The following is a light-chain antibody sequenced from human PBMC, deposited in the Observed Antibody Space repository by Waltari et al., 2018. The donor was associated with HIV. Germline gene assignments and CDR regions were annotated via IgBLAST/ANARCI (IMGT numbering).Light chain of an antibody. CDR1: QRVGTN. CDR3: HQDQTWPLT. Sequence: TQSPVTLSVSPGERATLSCRASQRVGTNVTWYQRKSGQAPRLLIYCASTRATAIPARFSGSGSGTEFTLTITSLRSDDYATYYGHQDQTWPLTFGPGTTVDI. J-gene: IGKJ3*01. CDR2: CAS. V-gene: IGKV3-15*01.